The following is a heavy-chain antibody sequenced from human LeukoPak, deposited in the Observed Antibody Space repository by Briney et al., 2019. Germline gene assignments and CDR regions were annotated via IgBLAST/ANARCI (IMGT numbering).Heavy chain of an antibody. CDR1: GFTFSSYA. V-gene: IGHV3-30*04. Sequence: GGSLRLSCAASGFTFSSYAMSWVRQAPGKGLEWVADISYDGSNKYYADSVKDRLPISKDNSKNTLYLQMNSLRAEDRPVYYCARDLGYGDYSVTPVGYWGQGTLVTVSS. J-gene: IGHJ4*02. CDR3: ARDLGYGDYSVTPVGY. D-gene: IGHD4-17*01. CDR2: ISYDGSNK.